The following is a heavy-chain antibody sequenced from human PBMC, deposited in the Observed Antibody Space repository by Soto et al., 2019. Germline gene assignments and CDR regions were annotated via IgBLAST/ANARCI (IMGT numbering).Heavy chain of an antibody. Sequence: GGSLRLSCAASGFTFSDYYISWIRQAPGKGLEWVSYISSSGSTIYYADSGKGRFTISRDNAKNSLYLQMNSLRAEDTAVYYCARARGLLWFGELLKNWFDPWGQGTLVTVSS. J-gene: IGHJ5*02. CDR1: GFTFSDYY. V-gene: IGHV3-11*01. CDR3: ARARGLLWFGELLKNWFDP. D-gene: IGHD3-10*01. CDR2: ISSSGSTI.